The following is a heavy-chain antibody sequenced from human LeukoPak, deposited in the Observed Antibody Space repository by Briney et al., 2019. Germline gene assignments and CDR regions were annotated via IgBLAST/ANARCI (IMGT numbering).Heavy chain of an antibody. CDR3: AKDRGGYNWNERGLFGLFDP. J-gene: IGHJ5*02. V-gene: IGHV1-18*01. Sequence: ASVKVSCKASGYTFTSYGISWVRQAPGQGLEWMGWISAYNGNTNYAQKLQGRVTMTTDTSTSTAYMELRSLRSDDTAVYYCAKDRGGYNWNERGLFGLFDPWGQGTLVTVSS. CDR1: GYTFTSYG. CDR2: ISAYNGNT. D-gene: IGHD1-20*01.